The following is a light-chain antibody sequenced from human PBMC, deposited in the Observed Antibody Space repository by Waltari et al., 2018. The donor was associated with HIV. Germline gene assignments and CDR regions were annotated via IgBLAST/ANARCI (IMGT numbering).Light chain of an antibody. J-gene: IGLJ3*02. CDR2: RNS. Sequence: QSVLTQPPSASGTPGQRVTISWSGSNSTFGANYVYWYQQFPGAAPTLLIYRNSQRHSGVPDRFSGSKSCTSASLAISGLRSDDDANYYCATLDDSLSLWVFGGGTKLTVL. CDR3: ATLDDSLSLWV. CDR1: NSTFGANY. V-gene: IGLV1-47*01.